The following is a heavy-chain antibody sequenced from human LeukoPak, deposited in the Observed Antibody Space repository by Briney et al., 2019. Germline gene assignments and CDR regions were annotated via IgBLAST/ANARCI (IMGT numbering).Heavy chain of an antibody. D-gene: IGHD6-19*01. CDR3: ARGRRQWLVPPSDYYFYMDV. V-gene: IGHV4-4*07. J-gene: IGHJ6*03. CDR2: IYTSGST. CDR1: GGLISTYF. Sequence: PSETLSLTCTVSGGLISTYFWNWIRQPAGKGLEWIGRIYTSGSTNYNPSLKSRVTISVDTSKNHFSLKLSSVTAADTAVYYCARGRRQWLVPPSDYYFYMDVWGKGTTVTVSS.